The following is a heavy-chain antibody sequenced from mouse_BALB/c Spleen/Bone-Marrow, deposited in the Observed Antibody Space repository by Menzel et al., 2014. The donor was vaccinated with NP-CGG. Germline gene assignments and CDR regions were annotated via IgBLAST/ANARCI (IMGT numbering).Heavy chain of an antibody. CDR3: TRWNYYGSSYDY. J-gene: IGHJ2*01. V-gene: IGHV1-5*01. CDR2: IYPGNSDT. CDR1: GYTFTSYW. Sequence: EVQGVESGTVLARPGASVKMSCKASGYTFTSYWMHWVKQRPGQGLEWVGAIYPGNSDTSYNQKFKGKAKLIAVTSTSTAYMELSSLTNEDSAVYYCTRWNYYGSSYDYWGQGTTLTVSS. D-gene: IGHD1-1*01.